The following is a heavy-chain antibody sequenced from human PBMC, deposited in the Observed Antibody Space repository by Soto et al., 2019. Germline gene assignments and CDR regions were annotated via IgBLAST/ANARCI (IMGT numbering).Heavy chain of an antibody. Sequence: QVQLVQSGAEVKKPGASVKLSCRTSGYTFTHYYIHWVRQAPGQGLEWLAIINPASGSTNYAQDFQGRVTLTMDTSTTTVYRELSGLRAEDTGIFYCARDLAAGDYWGQGTLVTVSS. CDR1: GYTFTHYY. D-gene: IGHD6-13*01. CDR3: ARDLAAGDY. CDR2: INPASGST. J-gene: IGHJ4*02. V-gene: IGHV1-46*01.